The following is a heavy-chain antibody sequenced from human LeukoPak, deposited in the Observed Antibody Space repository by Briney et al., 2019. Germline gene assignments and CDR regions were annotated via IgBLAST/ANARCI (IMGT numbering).Heavy chain of an antibody. CDR1: GFTFSSYS. D-gene: IGHD2-2*02. J-gene: IGHJ4*02. CDR3: ARVRAYCSSTNCYTFDY. V-gene: IGHV3-48*01. CDR2: ISSSSSTI. Sequence: GGSLRLSCAASGFTFSSYSMNWVRQAPGKGLEWVSYISSSSSTIYYADSVKGRFTISRDNAKNSLYLQMNSLRAEDTAVYYCARVRAYCSSTNCYTFDYWGQGTLVTVSS.